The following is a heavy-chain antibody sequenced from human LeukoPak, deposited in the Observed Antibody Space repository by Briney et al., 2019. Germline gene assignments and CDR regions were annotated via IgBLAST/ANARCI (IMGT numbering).Heavy chain of an antibody. CDR2: ISYDGSNK. CDR1: GFTFSSYG. Sequence: GRSLRLSCAASGFTFSSYGMHWVRQAPGKGLEWVAVISYDGSNKYYADSVKGRFTISRDNSKNTLYLQMNSLRAEDTAVYYCAKRPYSGSSLQFAYYYMDVWGKGTTVTVSS. V-gene: IGHV3-30*18. CDR3: AKRPYSGSSLQFAYYYMDV. D-gene: IGHD1-26*01. J-gene: IGHJ6*03.